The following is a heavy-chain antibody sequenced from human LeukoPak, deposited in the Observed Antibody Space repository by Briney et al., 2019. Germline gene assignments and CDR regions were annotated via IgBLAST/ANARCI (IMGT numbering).Heavy chain of an antibody. CDR2: IKQDGSAK. CDR3: ARDNGWSADF. J-gene: IGHJ4*02. V-gene: IGHV3-7*03. Sequence: GSLRLSCAASGFTFSRHWMYWVRQAPGKGLEWVANIKQDGSAKPYVDSVKGRFTISRDNAKYSLFLQMNSLRAEDTAVYYCARDNGWSADFWGQGTLATVSS. D-gene: IGHD2-15*01. CDR1: GFTFSRHW.